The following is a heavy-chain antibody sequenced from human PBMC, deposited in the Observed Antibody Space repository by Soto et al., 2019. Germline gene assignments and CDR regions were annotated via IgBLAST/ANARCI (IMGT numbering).Heavy chain of an antibody. V-gene: IGHV4-4*02. CDR2: IYHTGGR. J-gene: IGHJ4*02. CDR1: GDSINNTYW. CDR3: ARVPPGRNGYNKFDC. Sequence: NPSETLSLTCFVSGDSINNTYWWSWVRQAPEKGLEWIGEIYHTGGRSYMPSLRGRITLSVDTSKNQFSLKLTSVTAADTAIYYCARVPPGRNGYNKFDCWGQGTLVTVSS. D-gene: IGHD5-12*01.